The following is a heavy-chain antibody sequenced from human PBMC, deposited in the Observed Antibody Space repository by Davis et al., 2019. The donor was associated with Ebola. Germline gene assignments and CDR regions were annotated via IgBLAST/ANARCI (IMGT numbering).Heavy chain of an antibody. CDR2: INHSGST. V-gene: IGHV4-34*01. J-gene: IGHJ4*02. Sequence: PSETLSLTCAVYGGSFSGYYWSWIRQPPGKGLEWIGEINHSGSTNYNPSLKSRVTISVDTSNNQFSLKLSSVNAADTAVYYCARGWAPDNWGQGTLVTVSS. CDR1: GGSFSGYY. CDR3: ARGWAPDN. D-gene: IGHD7-27*01.